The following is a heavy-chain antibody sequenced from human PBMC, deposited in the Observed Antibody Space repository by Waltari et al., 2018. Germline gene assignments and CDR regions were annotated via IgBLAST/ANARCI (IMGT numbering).Heavy chain of an antibody. V-gene: IGHV4-39*01. CDR1: GGSISSSSYY. D-gene: IGHD3-3*01. Sequence: QLQLQESGPGLVKPSETLSLTCTVSGGSISSSSYYWGWIRQPPGKGLEWIGSIYYSGSTYYNPSLKSRVTISVDTSKNQFSLKLSSVTAADTAVYYCARSAIGDFWSGYYTYFDYWGQGTLVTVSS. J-gene: IGHJ4*02. CDR2: IYYSGST. CDR3: ARSAIGDFWSGYYTYFDY.